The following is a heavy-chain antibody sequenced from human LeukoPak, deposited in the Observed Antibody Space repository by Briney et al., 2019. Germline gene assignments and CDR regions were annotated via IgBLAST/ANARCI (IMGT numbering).Heavy chain of an antibody. V-gene: IGHV3-23*01. D-gene: IGHD3-16*01. CDR1: GFTFSSYA. CDR2: ISGSGGST. J-gene: IGHJ5*02. CDR3: ARKNLRSGWFDP. Sequence: GGSLRLSCAASGFTFSSYAMSWVRHAPGKGLEWVSAISGSGGSTYYADSVEGRFTISRDNSKNTLYLQMNSLRAEDTAVYYCARKNLRSGWFDPWGQGTLVTVSS.